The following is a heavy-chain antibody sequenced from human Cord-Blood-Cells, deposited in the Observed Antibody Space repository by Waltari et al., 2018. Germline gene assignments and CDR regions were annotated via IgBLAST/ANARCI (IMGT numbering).Heavy chain of an antibody. CDR2: IYSSGST. J-gene: IGHJ6*03. Sequence: QLQLQESVPGLVKPSETLSLTCTVPGGSISSSSYYWGWIRQPPGTGLEGIGSIYSSGSTYYNPSLKSRVTISVDTSKNQFSLKLSSVTAADTAVYYCARHMRPRDCSSTSCYYYYYMDVWGKGTTVTVSS. D-gene: IGHD2-2*01. V-gene: IGHV4-39*01. CDR1: GGSISSSSYY. CDR3: ARHMRPRDCSSTSCYYYYYMDV.